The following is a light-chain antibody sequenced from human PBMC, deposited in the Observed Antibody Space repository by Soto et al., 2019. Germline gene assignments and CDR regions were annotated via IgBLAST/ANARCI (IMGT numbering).Light chain of an antibody. J-gene: IGKJ5*01. CDR1: HSVSSSY. CDR2: DAS. V-gene: IGKV3-20*01. Sequence: IVVTLSPSTLSLSTGQGATLSCRASHSVSSSYLAWYQQKPGQAPRLLIYDASTRSTGIPDRFRGSGSGTDFTLNISRVEPEDFEVYYCQQYGSSPPITFGQGTRLDI. CDR3: QQYGSSPPIT.